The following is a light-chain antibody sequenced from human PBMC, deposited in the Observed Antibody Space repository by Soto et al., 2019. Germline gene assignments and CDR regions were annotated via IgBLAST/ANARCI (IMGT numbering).Light chain of an antibody. CDR2: GAS. V-gene: IGKV3-15*01. J-gene: IGKJ1*01. CDR3: RQYYALPPRT. CDR1: ESVSSN. Sequence: GERATLSCRAGESVSSNLARYHQKPGQAPRRLIYGASTRATGIPARFSDSGSGTEFTLTISSLLYEEDAVHYCRQYYALPPRTFGQRSNVAIK.